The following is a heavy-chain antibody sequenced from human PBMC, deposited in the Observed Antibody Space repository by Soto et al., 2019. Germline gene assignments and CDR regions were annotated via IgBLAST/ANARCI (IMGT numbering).Heavy chain of an antibody. V-gene: IGHV2-5*02. CDR2: IYWDDDK. Sequence: QITLKESGPTLVKPTQTLTLTCTFSGFSLSTSGVGVGWIRQPPGKALEWLALIYWDDDKRYSPSLKSRLPSTKDPSKNRVVLTITNMAPVDTATYYCAHKIPLGRGVMGRFDPWGQGTLVTVSS. CDR3: AHKIPLGRGVMGRFDP. CDR1: GFSLSTSGVG. D-gene: IGHD3-10*01. J-gene: IGHJ5*02.